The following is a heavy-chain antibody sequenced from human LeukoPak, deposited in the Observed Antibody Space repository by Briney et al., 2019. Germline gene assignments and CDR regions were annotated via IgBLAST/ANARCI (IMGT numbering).Heavy chain of an antibody. Sequence: ASVKVSCKASGGTFSSYAISWVRQAPGQGLEWMGGIIPIFGTANYAQKFQGRVTMTRDTSTSTVYMELSSLRSEDTAVYYCAVPTGRWELDADFDYWGQGTLVTVSS. J-gene: IGHJ4*02. CDR3: AVPTGRWELDADFDY. CDR1: GGTFSSYA. V-gene: IGHV1-69*05. D-gene: IGHD1-26*01. CDR2: IIPIFGTA.